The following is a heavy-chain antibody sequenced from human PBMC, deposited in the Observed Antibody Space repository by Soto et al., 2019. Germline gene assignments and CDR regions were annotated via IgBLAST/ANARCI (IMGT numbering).Heavy chain of an antibody. CDR2: IWYDGSNE. D-gene: IGHD6-13*01. V-gene: IGHV3-33*01. Sequence: QVQLVESGGGVVQPGRSLRLSCAASGFTFSSYGMHWVRQAPGKGLEWVAVIWYDGSNEYYADSVKGRFTISRDNSKNPLYLQMNSLRAEDTAVYYCARAQYSSRWYPFDYRGQGTLVTVSS. CDR1: GFTFSSYG. CDR3: ARAQYSSRWYPFDY. J-gene: IGHJ4*02.